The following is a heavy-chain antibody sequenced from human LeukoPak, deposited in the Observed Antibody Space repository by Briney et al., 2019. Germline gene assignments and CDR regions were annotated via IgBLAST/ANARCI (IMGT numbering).Heavy chain of an antibody. V-gene: IGHV4-61*02. Sequence: SETLSLTCTVSGGSISSGSYYWSWIRQPAGKGLEWIGRIYTSGSTNYNPSLKSRVTISVDTSKNQFSLKLSSVTAADTAVYYCARDWASSTSLDAFDIWGQGTMVTVSS. D-gene: IGHD2-2*01. CDR3: ARDWASSTSLDAFDI. J-gene: IGHJ3*02. CDR1: GGSISSGSYY. CDR2: IYTSGST.